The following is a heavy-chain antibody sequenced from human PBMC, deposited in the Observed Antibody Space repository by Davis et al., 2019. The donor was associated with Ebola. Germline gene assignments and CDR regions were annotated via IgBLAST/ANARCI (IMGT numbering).Heavy chain of an antibody. Sequence: PGGSLRLSCAASGFIFNRYPMHWVRQAPGKGLEWVAVISVDGTSEDYADSVKGRFIISRDNSKNTLYLQMNSLRAEDTAVYYCARTLTHNWGGFHFDSWGQGTAVTVSS. CDR1: GFIFNRYP. D-gene: IGHD7-27*01. CDR2: ISVDGTSE. J-gene: IGHJ4*02. CDR3: ARTLTHNWGGFHFDS. V-gene: IGHV3-30-3*01.